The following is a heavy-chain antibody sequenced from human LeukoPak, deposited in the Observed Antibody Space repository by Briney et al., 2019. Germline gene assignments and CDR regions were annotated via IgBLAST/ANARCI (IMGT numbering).Heavy chain of an antibody. CDR3: AKDWAWFGDPNGLGGAFDI. J-gene: IGHJ3*02. D-gene: IGHD3-10*01. V-gene: IGHV3-9*01. CDR1: GFTFEDYA. CDR2: ISWNSGSI. Sequence: PGRSLRLSCAASGFTFEDYAIHWVRQAPGKGLEWVSGISWNSGSIGYADSVKGRFTISRDNAKNSLYLQMNSLRAEDTALYYCAKDWAWFGDPNGLGGAFDIWGQGTMVTVSS.